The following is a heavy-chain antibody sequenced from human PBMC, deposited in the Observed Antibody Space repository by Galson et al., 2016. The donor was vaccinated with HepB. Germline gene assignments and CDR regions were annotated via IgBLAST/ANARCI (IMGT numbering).Heavy chain of an antibody. CDR1: GFTFSDYS. J-gene: IGHJ4*02. D-gene: IGHD5-12*01. Sequence: SLRLSCAASGFTFSDYSMNWVRQAPGKGLEWVSSISSSSTYIYYVDSVKGRFTISRDNAKNSLYLQMNSLRAEDTAVYFCAKGMVATITLADYWGQGTLVTVSS. CDR2: ISSSSTYI. CDR3: AKGMVATITLADY. V-gene: IGHV3-21*01.